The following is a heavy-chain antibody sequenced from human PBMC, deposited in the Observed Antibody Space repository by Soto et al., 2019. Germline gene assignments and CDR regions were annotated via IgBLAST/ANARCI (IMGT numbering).Heavy chain of an antibody. CDR1: GGSVSSGDHY. V-gene: IGHV4-61*08. CDR3: ARDRPDNLNSFDDFEI. CDR2: ISHSGSA. J-gene: IGHJ3*02. D-gene: IGHD1-1*01. Sequence: RSLTCTVSGGSVSSGDHYWSWIRQPPGKGLEWIAYISHSGSASYNSSLKSRVTISIDMSKNQFSLRLRSVTAADTAVYYCARDRPDNLNSFDDFEIWGPGTLVTVSS.